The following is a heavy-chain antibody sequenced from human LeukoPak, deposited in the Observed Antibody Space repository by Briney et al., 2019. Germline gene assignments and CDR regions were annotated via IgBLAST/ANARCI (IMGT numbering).Heavy chain of an antibody. Sequence: GGSLRLSCEDSGFTFRSYEMNWVRQAPGKGLEWIAYLSSSGSAFSYADSVRGRFTISRDNAKNSLYLQMNSLRTEDTAVFYCARVDTGYSSSWYGGLWFDNWGQGTLVTVSS. V-gene: IGHV3-48*03. CDR3: ARVDTGYSSSWYGGLWFDN. J-gene: IGHJ4*02. D-gene: IGHD6-13*01. CDR2: LSSSGSAF. CDR1: GFTFRSYE.